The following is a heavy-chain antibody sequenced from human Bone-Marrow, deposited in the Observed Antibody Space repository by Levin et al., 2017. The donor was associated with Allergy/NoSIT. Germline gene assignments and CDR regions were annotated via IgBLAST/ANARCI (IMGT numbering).Heavy chain of an antibody. Sequence: GESLKISCEVSGFNSRSYGMQWVRQAPGKGLEWVAAIWYDGSTKYYGDSVKGRFTISRDNSKNTLYLQMDSLRVGDTAVYFCSKSLGGGNSAAGFDHWGQGTLVTVSS. CDR2: IWYDGSTK. V-gene: IGHV3-33*06. CDR3: SKSLGGGNSAAGFDH. CDR1: GFNSRSYG. D-gene: IGHD4-23*01. J-gene: IGHJ4*02.